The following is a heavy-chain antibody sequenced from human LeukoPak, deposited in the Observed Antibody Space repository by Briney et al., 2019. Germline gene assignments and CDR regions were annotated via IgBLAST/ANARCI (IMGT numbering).Heavy chain of an antibody. CDR1: GLSISSRNW. CDR2: IYHSAST. J-gene: IGHJ5*02. D-gene: IGHD6-19*01. CDR3: ERAGGSSGWLTTLWEYNGFDP. Sequence: AADSLSLTCALAGLSISSRNWWTWVRQPPGQGLARVGEIYHSASTNYNPSLKSPVTISVDESNNQCSLKLSSVTAADTAVYYCERAGGSSGWLTTLWEYNGFDPWGQGTLVTVSS. V-gene: IGHV4-4*02.